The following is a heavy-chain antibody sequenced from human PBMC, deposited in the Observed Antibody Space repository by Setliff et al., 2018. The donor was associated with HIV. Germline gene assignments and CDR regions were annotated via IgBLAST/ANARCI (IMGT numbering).Heavy chain of an antibody. Sequence: PSETLSLTCTVSGASITTNSHYWAWIRQPPGKGLEWLGSIYYNVDTYYNPSLTSRTTISVDTSRNRFSLRLNSVAATDTALYYCARGASSSSWRLNTWGQGTLVTVSS. CDR1: GASITTNSHY. V-gene: IGHV4-39*01. D-gene: IGHD6-13*01. J-gene: IGHJ5*02. CDR3: ARGASSSSWRLNT. CDR2: IYYNVDT.